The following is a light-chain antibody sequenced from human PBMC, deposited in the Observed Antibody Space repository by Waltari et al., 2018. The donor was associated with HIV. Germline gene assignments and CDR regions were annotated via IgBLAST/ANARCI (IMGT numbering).Light chain of an antibody. CDR3: SSYTISSTLA. J-gene: IGLJ3*02. CDR1: SGDVGGYNH. V-gene: IGLV2-14*01. Sequence: QSALTQPASVSGSPGQTFTITCTGTSGDVGGYNHVSWYQQHPGTPPKRMIYEVRNRLSSLANRFSRSQSGNTASLNISGLQAEDEVVYYCSSYTISSTLAFGVGTKLTVL. CDR2: EVR.